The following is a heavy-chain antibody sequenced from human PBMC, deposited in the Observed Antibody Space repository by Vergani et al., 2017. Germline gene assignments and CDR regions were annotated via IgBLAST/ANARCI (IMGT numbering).Heavy chain of an antibody. J-gene: IGHJ4*02. V-gene: IGHV3-7*01. CDR1: GFTFSSYW. CDR2: IKQDGSEK. CDR3: AQGGSGSYYNRFDY. D-gene: IGHD3-10*01. Sequence: EVQLVESGGGLVQPGGSLRLSCAASGFTFSSYWMSWVRQAPGKGLEWVANIKQDGSEKYYVDSVKGRFTISRDNAKNSLYLQMNSLRAEDTAVYYCAQGGSGSYYNRFDYWGQGTLVTVPS.